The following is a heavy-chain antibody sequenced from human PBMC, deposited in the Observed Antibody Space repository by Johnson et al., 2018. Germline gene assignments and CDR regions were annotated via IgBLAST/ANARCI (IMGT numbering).Heavy chain of an antibody. CDR1: GFTFTNYG. CDR3: ARDRGNPDSFDI. Sequence: QVQLVQSGGGVVQPGRSLRLSCAASGFTFTNYGMHWVRQAPGKGLEWVAIISFDGSNKYYADSVTGRFTISGDNSKNTLYLQRNSLRAEDTAVYFCARDRGNPDSFDIWGQGTMVTVSS. D-gene: IGHD1-14*01. V-gene: IGHV3-33*03. CDR2: ISFDGSNK. J-gene: IGHJ3*02.